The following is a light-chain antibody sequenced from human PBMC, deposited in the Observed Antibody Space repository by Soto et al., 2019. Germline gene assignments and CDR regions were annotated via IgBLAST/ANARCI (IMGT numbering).Light chain of an antibody. CDR3: QQYDAWPPS. CDR2: DAS. Sequence: VMTQSPVTLSLSPGERATLSCRASQSVSSKLAWYQQKPGQGPRLLIFDASSRATGIPARFSGSGYGTDFALIISSLQSEDFAVYFCQQYDAWPPSFGQGTKVDIK. V-gene: IGKV3-15*01. J-gene: IGKJ1*01. CDR1: QSVSSK.